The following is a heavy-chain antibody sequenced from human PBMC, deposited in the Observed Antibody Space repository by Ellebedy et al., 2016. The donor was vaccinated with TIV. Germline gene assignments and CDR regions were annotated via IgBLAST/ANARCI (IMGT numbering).Heavy chain of an antibody. D-gene: IGHD5-18*01. CDR2: IDPSDSYT. J-gene: IGHJ4*02. CDR1: GYSFTSNW. V-gene: IGHV5-10-1*01. Sequence: PGGSLRLSCKVSGYSFTSNWISWVRQMPGKGLEWVGRIDPSDSYTSYSPSFQGHVTISADTSISTAYMEMSRLTSDDTAVYYCARDDGGYSYGTVDYWGQGTLVTVSS. CDR3: ARDDGGYSYGTVDY.